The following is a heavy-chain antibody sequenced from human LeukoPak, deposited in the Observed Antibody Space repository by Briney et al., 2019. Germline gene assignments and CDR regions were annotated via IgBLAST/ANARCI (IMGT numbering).Heavy chain of an antibody. CDR1: GFTFSFYW. CDR2: IKKDGSEE. CDR3: ARVDTDNTPYGMDV. D-gene: IGHD1-14*01. Sequence: GGSLRLSCAASGFTFSFYWMSWVRQAPGKGLEWVANIKKDGSEEYYVDSVKGRFTITRDNSKNTLYLQMNNLRAEDTAVYYCARVDTDNTPYGMDVWGQGTTVTVSS. V-gene: IGHV3-7*03. J-gene: IGHJ6*02.